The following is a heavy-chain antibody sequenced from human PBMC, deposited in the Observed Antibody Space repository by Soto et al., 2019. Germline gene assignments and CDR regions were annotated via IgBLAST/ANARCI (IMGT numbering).Heavy chain of an antibody. D-gene: IGHD4-4*01. CDR3: ARAASTYSNYLNWFDL. Sequence: LRLSCAASGFTFSDFTTYAVHWVRQAPGQGLEWVAVVLLDGSNEYYTESVKGRFTVARDLSKNTMSLQMNSLRVEDMGLYYCARAASTYSNYLNWFDLWGQGTQVTVSS. J-gene: IGHJ5*02. CDR2: VLLDGSNE. V-gene: IGHV3-33*01. CDR1: GFTFSDFTTYA.